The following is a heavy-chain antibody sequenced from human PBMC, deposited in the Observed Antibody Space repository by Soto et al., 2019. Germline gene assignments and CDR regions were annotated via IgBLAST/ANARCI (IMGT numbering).Heavy chain of an antibody. Sequence: PSETLSLTCTVSGGSISSYYWSWIRQPPGKGLEWIGYIYYSGSTNYNPSLKSRVTISVDTSKNQFSLKLSSVTAADTAVYYCATPYANDVSPFGYWGQGTLVTVSS. CDR1: GGSISSYY. D-gene: IGHD1-1*01. CDR3: ATPYANDVSPFGY. CDR2: IYYSGST. V-gene: IGHV4-59*08. J-gene: IGHJ4*02.